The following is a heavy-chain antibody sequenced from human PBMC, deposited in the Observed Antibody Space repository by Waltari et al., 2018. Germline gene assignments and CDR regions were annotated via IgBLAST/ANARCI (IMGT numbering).Heavy chain of an antibody. CDR2: MDPEDVET. V-gene: IGHV1-69-2*01. CDR1: GYTFMDYF. D-gene: IGHD3-10*01. J-gene: IGHJ4*02. CDR3: APLPGGSGQTFDY. Sequence: EVELVQSGAEVKKPGATVKISCKASGYTFMDYFMHWVQQAPGKGLEWMGRMDPEDVETVYAEKCQGRVTITADTSTDTAYMELSSLTSGDTAVYYCAPLPGGSGQTFDYWGQGTLVTVSS.